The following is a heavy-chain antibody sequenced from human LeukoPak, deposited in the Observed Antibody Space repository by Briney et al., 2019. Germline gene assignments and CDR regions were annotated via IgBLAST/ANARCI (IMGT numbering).Heavy chain of an antibody. J-gene: IGHJ3*02. CDR3: ARGRFLDAFDI. Sequence: SETLSLTCSVSGGSISSSSYYWGWIRQPPGKGLEWIGSIYYTGSTYYNPSLKSRVTISIDTSKSQFSLNLSSVTAADTAVYYCARGRFLDAFDIWGQGTMVTVSS. V-gene: IGHV4-39*07. CDR2: IYYTGST. D-gene: IGHD3-3*01. CDR1: GGSISSSSYY.